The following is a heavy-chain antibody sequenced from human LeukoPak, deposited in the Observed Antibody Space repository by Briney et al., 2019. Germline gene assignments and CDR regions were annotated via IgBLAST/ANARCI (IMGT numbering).Heavy chain of an antibody. CDR2: INHSGGS. J-gene: IGHJ4*02. CDR3: VMGQWEPKGTY. D-gene: IGHD1-26*01. Sequence: PSETLSLTCAAYGGSFRGYYRRWVRQSPGKGLEWIWAINHSGGSNYRPSLKSRVTISIDTSRSQFSLKLTSVTAADTAVYYCVMGQWEPKGTYWGQGTLVTISS. CDR1: GGSFRGYY. V-gene: IGHV4-34*01.